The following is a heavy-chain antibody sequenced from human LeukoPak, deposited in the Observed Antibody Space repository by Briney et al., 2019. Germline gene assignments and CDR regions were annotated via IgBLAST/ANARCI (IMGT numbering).Heavy chain of an antibody. J-gene: IGHJ4*02. CDR3: AKDPRVATIEIFDY. V-gene: IGHV3-23*01. Sequence: GGSLRLSCAASGFTFSSYAMSWVRQPPGKGLEWVSSMSGGGGVTYYADSVKGRFTISRDNYKNTLYLQMNSLRAEDTAVYYCAKDPRVATIEIFDYWGQGTLVTVSS. CDR1: GFTFSSYA. CDR2: MSGGGGVT. D-gene: IGHD5-12*01.